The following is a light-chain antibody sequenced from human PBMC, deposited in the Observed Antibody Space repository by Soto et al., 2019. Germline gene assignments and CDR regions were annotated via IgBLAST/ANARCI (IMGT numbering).Light chain of an antibody. CDR1: QDVSSN. Sequence: EMVVTQSPATLSVSPGERATLSCRASQDVSSNLAWYQQKPGQAPSLLIYGASTRATGTPARFSGSGSGTEFTLTISNLQSEDYAGYFCQQYIRWPLTFGVGTKVEI. V-gene: IGKV3-15*01. CDR2: GAS. J-gene: IGKJ4*01. CDR3: QQYIRWPLT.